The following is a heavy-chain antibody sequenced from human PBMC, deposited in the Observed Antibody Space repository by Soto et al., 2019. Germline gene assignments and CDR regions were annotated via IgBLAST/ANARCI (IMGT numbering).Heavy chain of an antibody. CDR1: GFSLTTGRMG. CDR3: VRVNADSSQFYYGMDV. Sequence: QVTLKESGPVLVKPTETLTLTCTVSGFSLTTGRMGVSWIRQSPGKALEWLAHIFSDNERSYSTSMQGRLTISKDSSGSQVVLSMTNMDPVDSGTYYCVRVNADSSQFYYGMDVWGQGTTVTVS. J-gene: IGHJ6*02. D-gene: IGHD4-17*01. CDR2: IFSDNER. V-gene: IGHV2-26*01.